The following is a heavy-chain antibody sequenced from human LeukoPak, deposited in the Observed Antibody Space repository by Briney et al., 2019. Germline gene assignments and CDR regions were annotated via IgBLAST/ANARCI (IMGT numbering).Heavy chain of an antibody. Sequence: PGGSLRLSCTASGFTFGDYALSWVRQPPGKGLEWVGFIRSKAYGGTTKYAASVKGRFTISRDDSKSIAYLQMNSLKTEDTAVYFCTRVRSGNDFDYWGQGTLVIVSS. V-gene: IGHV3-49*04. CDR1: GFTFGDYA. CDR3: TRVRSGNDFDY. J-gene: IGHJ4*02. CDR2: IRSKAYGGTT. D-gene: IGHD3-10*01.